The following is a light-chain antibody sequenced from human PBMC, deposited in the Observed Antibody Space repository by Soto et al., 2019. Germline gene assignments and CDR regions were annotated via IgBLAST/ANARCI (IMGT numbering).Light chain of an antibody. Sequence: QSVLTQPPSASGTPGQRVTISCSGSSSNIGSNTVNWYQQPPGTAPKLAIYSNNQRPSGVPDRFSGSKSGTSASLAISGLQSEDEADYYCVAWDDSLNGYVVFGGGTKVTVL. CDR1: SSNIGSNT. V-gene: IGLV1-44*01. J-gene: IGLJ2*01. CDR3: VAWDDSLNGYVV. CDR2: SNN.